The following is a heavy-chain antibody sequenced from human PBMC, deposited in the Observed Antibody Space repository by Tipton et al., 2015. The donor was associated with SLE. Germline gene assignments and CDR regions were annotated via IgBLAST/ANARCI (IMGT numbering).Heavy chain of an antibody. CDR2: IYYSGST. CDR1: GGSISSYY. V-gene: IGHV4-39*01. D-gene: IGHD2-8*02. Sequence: TLSLTCTVSGGSISSYYWGWIRQPPGKGLEWIGSIYYSGSTYYNPSLKSRVTISVETSRNQFSLKLSSVTAADTAVYYCARPAGGADAFDIWGQGTMVTVSS. J-gene: IGHJ3*02. CDR3: ARPAGGADAFDI.